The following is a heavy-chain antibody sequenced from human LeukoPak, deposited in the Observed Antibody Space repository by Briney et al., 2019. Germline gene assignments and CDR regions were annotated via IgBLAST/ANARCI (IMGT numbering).Heavy chain of an antibody. CDR1: GGSISSGGYY. CDR2: IYYSGST. Sequence: SQTLSLTCTVSGGSISSGGYYWSWIRQHPGKGLEWIGYIYYSGSTYYNPSLKSRVAISVDTSKNQFSLKLSSVTAADTAVYYCARARYFHFDYWGQGTLVTVSS. D-gene: IGHD3-9*01. J-gene: IGHJ4*02. V-gene: IGHV4-31*03. CDR3: ARARYFHFDY.